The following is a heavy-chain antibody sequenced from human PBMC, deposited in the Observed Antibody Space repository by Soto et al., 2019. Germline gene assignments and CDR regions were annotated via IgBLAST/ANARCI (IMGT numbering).Heavy chain of an antibody. CDR1: GFTFSSYA. V-gene: IGHV3-23*01. J-gene: IGHJ4*02. CDR3: AKDLVLYSSSSPHYFDY. CDR2: ISGSGGST. Sequence: EVQLLESGGGLVQPGGSLRLSCAASGFTFSSYAMSWVRQAPGKGLECISVISGSGGSTYYADSVKGRFTISRDNSKNTFYLQMNSLRAEDSATYYCAKDLVLYSSSSPHYFDYWGQGSLVTVSS. D-gene: IGHD6-6*01.